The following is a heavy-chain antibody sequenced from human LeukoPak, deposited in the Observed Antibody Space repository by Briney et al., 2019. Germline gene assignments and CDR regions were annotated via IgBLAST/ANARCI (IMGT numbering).Heavy chain of an antibody. Sequence: PGGSLRLSCAASGFTFDDYAMHWVRQAPGKGLEWVSGISWNSGSIGYADSVKGRFTISRDNAKNSLYLQMNSLRAEDTALYYCAKDIFYDSSLNAFDIWGQGTMVTVSS. V-gene: IGHV3-9*01. D-gene: IGHD3-22*01. CDR2: ISWNSGSI. CDR1: GFTFDDYA. J-gene: IGHJ3*02. CDR3: AKDIFYDSSLNAFDI.